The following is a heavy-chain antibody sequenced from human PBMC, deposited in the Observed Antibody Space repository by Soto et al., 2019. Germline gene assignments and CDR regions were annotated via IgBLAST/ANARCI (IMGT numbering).Heavy chain of an antibody. CDR3: AREGVVPAAITGYYYYGMDV. Sequence: SETLSLTCAVYGGSFSGYYWSWIRQPPGKGLEWIGEINHSGSTNYNPSLKSRVTISVDTSKNQSSLKLSSVTAADTAVYYCAREGVVPAAITGYYYYGMDVWGQGTTVTVSS. V-gene: IGHV4-34*01. CDR2: INHSGST. D-gene: IGHD2-2*01. CDR1: GGSFSGYY. J-gene: IGHJ6*02.